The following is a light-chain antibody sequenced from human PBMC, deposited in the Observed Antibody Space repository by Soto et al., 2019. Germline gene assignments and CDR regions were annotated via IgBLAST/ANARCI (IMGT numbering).Light chain of an antibody. CDR2: DVS. J-gene: IGLJ3*02. V-gene: IGLV2-14*03. CDR3: SSYTGSTTWV. CDR1: RSDVGAYNY. Sequence: QSALTQPASVSGSPGQSITISCTGTRSDVGAYNYVSWYQQHSGKAPKLMIYDVSNRPSGVSSRFSGSKSGNMASLTISGLQLEDEADYYCSSYTGSTTWVFGGGTKLTVL.